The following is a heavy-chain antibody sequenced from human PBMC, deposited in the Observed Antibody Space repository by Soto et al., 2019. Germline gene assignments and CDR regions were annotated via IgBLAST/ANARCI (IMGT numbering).Heavy chain of an antibody. D-gene: IGHD3-10*01. V-gene: IGHV4-39*01. J-gene: IGHJ6*02. Sequence: SETLSLTCTVSGGSISSSGYYWGWIRQPPGKGLEWIGSIYYSGSTYYNPSLKSRVTISVDTSKNQFSLKLSSVTAADTAVYYCARVRRVNYYASGSYYYYYGMDVWGQGTTVTVSS. CDR3: ARVRRVNYYASGSYYYYYGMDV. CDR1: GGSISSSGYY. CDR2: IYYSGST.